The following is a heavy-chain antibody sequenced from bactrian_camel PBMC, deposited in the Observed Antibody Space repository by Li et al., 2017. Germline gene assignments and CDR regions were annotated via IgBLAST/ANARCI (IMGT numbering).Heavy chain of an antibody. CDR2: NINSEGVT. CDR1: APMDSRYC. J-gene: IGHJ4*01. D-gene: IGHD2*01. V-gene: IGHV3S68*01. CDR3: AARFHQGYCYPSKEQYKY. Sequence: QLVESGGGSVQAGGSLKLSCSASAPMDSRYCMGWFRQAPGKEREGVANINSEGVTAYTDSMKARFTISLDSAKNTLYLHMSALKPEDTAMYYCAARFHQGYCYPSKEQYKYWGQGTQVTVS.